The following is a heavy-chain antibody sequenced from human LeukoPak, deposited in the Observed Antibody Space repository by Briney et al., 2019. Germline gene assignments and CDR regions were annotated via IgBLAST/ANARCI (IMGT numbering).Heavy chain of an antibody. Sequence: GGSLRLSCAASGFTFSSYSMNWVRQAPGKGLEWVSYISSSSTIYYADSVKGRFTISRDNAKNSLYLQMNSLRAEDTAVYYCARSKLWTYDYWGQGTLVTVSS. D-gene: IGHD5-18*01. CDR1: GFTFSSYS. J-gene: IGHJ4*02. V-gene: IGHV3-48*01. CDR2: ISSSSTI. CDR3: ARSKLWTYDY.